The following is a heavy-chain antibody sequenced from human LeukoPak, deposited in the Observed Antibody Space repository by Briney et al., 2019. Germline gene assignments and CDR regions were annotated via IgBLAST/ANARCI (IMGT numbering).Heavy chain of an antibody. D-gene: IGHD2-8*01. J-gene: IGHJ4*02. CDR1: GFTFSSYE. Sequence: GGSLRLSCATSGFTFSSYEMNWVRQAPRKGLEWVSYISNSDSTIFYADPVKGRFTVSRDNAKNSLYLQMNNLRAEDTALYYCARARNGVLFDYWGQGTLVTVSS. CDR3: ARARNGVLFDY. V-gene: IGHV3-48*03. CDR2: ISNSDSTI.